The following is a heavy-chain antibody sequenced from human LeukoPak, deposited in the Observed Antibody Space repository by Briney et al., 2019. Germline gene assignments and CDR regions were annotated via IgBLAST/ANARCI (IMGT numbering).Heavy chain of an antibody. J-gene: IGHJ4*02. V-gene: IGHV1-69*06. CDR3: ARDSGYSYGSIDY. CDR1: AGTFSSYA. D-gene: IGHD5-18*01. Sequence: SGTLSCKASAGTFSSYAISWVRQAPGQGLEWMGGIIPIFGTANYAQTVQGRVTITADKSTSTAYMELSSLRSEDTAVYYCARDSGYSYGSIDYWGQGTLVTVSS. CDR2: IIPIFGTA.